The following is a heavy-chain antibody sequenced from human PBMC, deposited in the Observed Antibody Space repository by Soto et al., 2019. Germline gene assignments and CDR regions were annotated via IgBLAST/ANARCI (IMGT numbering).Heavy chain of an antibody. CDR3: ARAQVAAASNWIDP. CDR1: GGSISSYY. D-gene: IGHD6-13*01. V-gene: IGHV4-59*01. J-gene: IGHJ5*02. CDR2: IYYSGST. Sequence: SETLSLTCTVSGGSISSYYWSWIRQPPGKGLEWIGYIYYSGSTNYNPSLKSRVTISVDTSKNQFSLKLSSVTAADTAVYYCARAQVAAASNWIDPWGQGTLVTISS.